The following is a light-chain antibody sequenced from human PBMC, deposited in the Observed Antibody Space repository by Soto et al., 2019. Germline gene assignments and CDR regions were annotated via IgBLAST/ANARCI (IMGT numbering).Light chain of an antibody. CDR2: EVS. CDR1: QRLLHITGETF. Sequence: DVVLTQTPLSLSVTPGQPASISCKSSQRLLHITGETFLFWYLQKPGQSPQLLIYEVSTRVSGVPYRFSGSGSGTYSTLKISRVETDDVVIYYCMQSTQLPHTFGQVTQLGIE. CDR3: MQSTQLPHT. V-gene: IGKV2D-29*02. J-gene: IGKJ5*01.